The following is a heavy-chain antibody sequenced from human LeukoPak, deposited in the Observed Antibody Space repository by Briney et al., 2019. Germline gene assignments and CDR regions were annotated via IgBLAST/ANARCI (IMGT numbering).Heavy chain of an antibody. D-gene: IGHD3-22*01. V-gene: IGHV3-20*04. Sequence: SGGSLRLSCAASGFTFDDYGMSWVRQAPGKGLEWVSGINWNGGSTGYADSVKGRFTISRDNAKNSLYLQMNSLRAEDTAVYYCARDLSYYDSSGYYFDYWGQGTLVTVSS. CDR1: GFTFDDYG. CDR3: ARDLSYYDSSGYYFDY. J-gene: IGHJ4*02. CDR2: INWNGGST.